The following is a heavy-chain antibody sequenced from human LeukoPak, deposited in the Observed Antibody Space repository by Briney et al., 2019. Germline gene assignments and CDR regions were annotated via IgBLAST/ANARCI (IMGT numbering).Heavy chain of an antibody. V-gene: IGHV1-69*05. Sequence: ASVKVSCKASGGTFSNYGFSWVRLAPGQGLEWMGGIIPILGRTNYGQRFQGRVTITTDESTSTAYMELSSLTSDDTAVHYCASALDSSGEVFPPNWCDPWGQGTLVTVTS. CDR3: ASALDSSGEVFPPNWCDP. D-gene: IGHD3-10*01. CDR2: IIPILGRT. CDR1: GGTFSNYG. J-gene: IGHJ5*02.